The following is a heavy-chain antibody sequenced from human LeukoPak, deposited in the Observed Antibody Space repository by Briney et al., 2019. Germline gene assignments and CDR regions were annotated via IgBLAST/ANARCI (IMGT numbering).Heavy chain of an antibody. CDR2: INPNSGGT. D-gene: IGHD3-22*01. J-gene: IGHJ4*02. CDR3: ARDLDYYDSSSYYYDFDY. CDR1: GYTFTGCY. Sequence: ASVKVSCKASGYTFTGCYMHWVRQAPGQGLEWMGWINPNSGGTKYAQKFQDRVTMTRDTSISTAYMELSRLRSDDTAVYYCARDLDYYDSSSYYYDFDYWGQGTLVTVSS. V-gene: IGHV1-2*02.